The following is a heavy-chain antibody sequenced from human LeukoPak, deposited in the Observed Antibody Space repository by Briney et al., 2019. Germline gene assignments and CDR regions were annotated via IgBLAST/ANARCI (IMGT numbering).Heavy chain of an antibody. CDR1: GGSISSSSYY. D-gene: IGHD3-22*01. V-gene: IGHV4-39*01. Sequence: SETLSLTCTVSGGSISSSSYYWGWIRQPPGKGLEWTGSIYYSGSTYYNPSLKSRVTISVDTSKNQFSLKLSSVTAADTAVCYCARHPPITMITPPGFDPWGQGTLVTVSS. CDR2: IYYSGST. CDR3: ARHPPITMITPPGFDP. J-gene: IGHJ5*02.